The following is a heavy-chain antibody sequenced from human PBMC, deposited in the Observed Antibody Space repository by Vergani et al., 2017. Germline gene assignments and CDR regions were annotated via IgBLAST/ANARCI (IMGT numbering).Heavy chain of an antibody. D-gene: IGHD3-10*01. CDR1: GFTFGYYA. V-gene: IGHV3-49*03. CDR3: VRDQVTMLRGSDALDI. J-gene: IGHJ3*02. CDR2: IRSKAYGQAT. Sequence: VQLVESGGDLVQPGRSLRLSCTASGFTFGYYAMDWFRQAPGQGLEWVGGIRSKAYGQATIYAASVKGRFTISRDDSTSIAYLQMNNLQTEDTAMYYCVRDQVTMLRGSDALDIWGQGTMVTVSS.